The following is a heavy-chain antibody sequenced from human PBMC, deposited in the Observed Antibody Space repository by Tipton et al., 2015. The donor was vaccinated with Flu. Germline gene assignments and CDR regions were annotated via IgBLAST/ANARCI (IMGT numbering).Heavy chain of an antibody. CDR1: GFTFSSYG. V-gene: IGHV3-30*02. Sequence: QLVQSGGGVVQPGGSLRLSCAASGFTFSSYGMRWVRQAPGKGLEWVAFIPYDGSNKYYADSVKGRFTISRDNSKNTLYLQMNSLRAEDTAVYYCTKPRDYGGTDLDYWGQGTLVTVSS. J-gene: IGHJ4*02. CDR2: IPYDGSNK. CDR3: TKPRDYGGTDLDY. D-gene: IGHD4-23*01.